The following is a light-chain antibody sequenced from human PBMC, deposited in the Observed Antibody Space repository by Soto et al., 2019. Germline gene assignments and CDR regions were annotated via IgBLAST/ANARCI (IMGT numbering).Light chain of an antibody. CDR2: GNS. Sequence: QSAVTQPPSVSGAPGQRVTISCTGSSSNIGAGYDVHWYQQLPGTAPKLLIYGNSNRPSGVPDRFSGSKSGTSASLAITGLQAEDEADYYCQSYDSSLSGVVFGGGTQLTVL. CDR3: QSYDSSLSGVV. J-gene: IGLJ2*01. CDR1: SSNIGAGYD. V-gene: IGLV1-40*01.